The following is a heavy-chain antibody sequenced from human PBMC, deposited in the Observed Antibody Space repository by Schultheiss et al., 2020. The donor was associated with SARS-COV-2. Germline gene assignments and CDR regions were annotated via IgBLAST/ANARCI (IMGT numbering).Heavy chain of an antibody. V-gene: IGHV4-61*02. CDR1: GGSISSGSYY. CDR3: AREVLYYYDSSGYYVPYYYYGMDV. Sequence: SETLSLTCTVSGGSISSGSYYWSWIRQPAGKGLEWIGRIYTSGSTNYNPSLKSRVTMSVDTSKNQFSLKMSSVTAADTAVYYCAREVLYYYDSSGYYVPYYYYGMDVWGQGTTVTVSS. J-gene: IGHJ6*02. D-gene: IGHD3-22*01. CDR2: IYTSGST.